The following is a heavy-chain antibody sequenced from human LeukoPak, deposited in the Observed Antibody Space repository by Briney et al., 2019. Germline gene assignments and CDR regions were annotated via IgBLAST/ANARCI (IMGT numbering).Heavy chain of an antibody. D-gene: IGHD3-16*01. CDR1: GFTFSSYS. CDR3: ARDLWGSSLASDY. J-gene: IGHJ4*02. CDR2: ISSSSSTI. Sequence: AGGSLRLSCAASGFTFSSYSMNWVRQAPGKGLEWVSYISSSSSTIYYADSVKGRFTISRDNAKNSLYLQMNSLRAEDTAVYYCARDLWGSSLASDYWGQGTLVTVSS. V-gene: IGHV3-48*01.